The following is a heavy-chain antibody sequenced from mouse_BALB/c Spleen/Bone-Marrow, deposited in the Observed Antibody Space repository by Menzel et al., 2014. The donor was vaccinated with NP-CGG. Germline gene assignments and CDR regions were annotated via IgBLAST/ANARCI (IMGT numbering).Heavy chain of an antibody. V-gene: IGHV1S135*01. J-gene: IGHJ4*01. CDR1: GYSFTGYT. CDR2: INPYDGGT. D-gene: IGHD1-1*01. CDR3: ARWDYYGYAMDN. Sequence: EVQLQESGPELVKPGVSIKISCKASGYSFTGYTMNWVKQSHGKNLEWIGLINPYDGGTSYNQKFKGKATLTVDKSSTTAFMELLSLTSEDSAVYYCARWDYYGYAMDNWGQGTSVTVSS.